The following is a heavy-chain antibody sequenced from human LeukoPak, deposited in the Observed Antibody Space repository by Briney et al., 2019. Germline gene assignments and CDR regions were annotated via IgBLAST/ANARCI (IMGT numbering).Heavy chain of an antibody. V-gene: IGHV4-59*01. D-gene: IGHD3-16*01. J-gene: IGHJ4*02. CDR3: TRGAGWLIDY. Sequence: SETLSLTCTVSDDSISDYYRGWIRQPPGKGLEWIYFHNSGTSTYNPSLKSRVTISADTSKNQFSLKLNSLTTADTAVYYCTRGAGWLIDYWGQGILVTVSS. CDR1: DDSISDYY. CDR2: FHNSGTS.